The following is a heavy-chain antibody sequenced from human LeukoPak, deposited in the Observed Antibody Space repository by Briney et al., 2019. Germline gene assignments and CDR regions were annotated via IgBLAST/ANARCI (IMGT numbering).Heavy chain of an antibody. CDR3: ATESISGYYFDY. CDR2: FDPEDGET. D-gene: IGHD5-12*01. CDR1: RYTLTELS. V-gene: IGHV1-24*01. J-gene: IGHJ4*02. Sequence: ASVKVSCKVSRYTLTELSMHWVRQPPAKGLEWRGGFDPEDGETIYAQKFQGRVTMTEDTSTDTAYMELSSLRSEDTAVYYCATESISGYYFDYWGQGTLVTVSS.